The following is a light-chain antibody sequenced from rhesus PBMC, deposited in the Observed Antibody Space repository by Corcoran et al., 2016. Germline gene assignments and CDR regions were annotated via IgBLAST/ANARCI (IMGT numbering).Light chain of an antibody. J-gene: IGKJ3*01. CDR3: EQTLQTPLT. CDR1: QSLLHSNGYTY. CDR2: LVS. Sequence: DIVMTQTPLSLSVTPGEPASISCRSSQSLLHSNGYTYLHWYLQKPGQPPPVLFYLVSTRSSGVPDRVRGSGSGTDFTLKISRVEAEDVGVYYCEQTLQTPLTFGPGTKLDIK. V-gene: IGKV2-78*01.